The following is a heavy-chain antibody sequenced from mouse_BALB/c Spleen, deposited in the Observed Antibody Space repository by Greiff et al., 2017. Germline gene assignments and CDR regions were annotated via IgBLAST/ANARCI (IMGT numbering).Heavy chain of an antibody. CDR1: GFTFTDYY. CDR2: IRNKANGYTT. V-gene: IGHV7-3*02. J-gene: IGHJ4*01. CDR3: ASGNYYAMDY. Sequence: EVMLVESGGGLVQPGGSLRLSCATSGFTFTDYYMSWVRQPPGKALEWLGFIRNKANGYTTEYSASVKGRFTISRDNSQSILYLQMNTLRAEDSATYYCASGNYYAMDYWGQGTSVTVSS.